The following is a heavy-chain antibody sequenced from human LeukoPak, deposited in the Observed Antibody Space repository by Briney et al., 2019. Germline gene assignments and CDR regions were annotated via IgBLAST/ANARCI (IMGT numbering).Heavy chain of an antibody. D-gene: IGHD6-19*01. CDR3: ARGIPSSGWYLRGYYFDY. V-gene: IGHV3-33*01. Sequence: PGKSLRLSCAASGFTFSTYGMHWVRQAPGKGLEWVAVIWYDGSDKYYADSVKGRFTISRDKSKNTLYLQMNSLRAEDTAVYYCARGIPSSGWYLRGYYFDYWGQGTLVTVSS. CDR1: GFTFSTYG. CDR2: IWYDGSDK. J-gene: IGHJ4*02.